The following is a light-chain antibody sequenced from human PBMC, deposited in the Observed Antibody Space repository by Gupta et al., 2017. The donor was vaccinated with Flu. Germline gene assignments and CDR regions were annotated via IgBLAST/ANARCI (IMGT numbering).Light chain of an antibody. CDR2: MAS. CDR3: RHDHSYRT. CDR1: QSINVW. V-gene: IGKV1-5*03. Sequence: SPSTLSASVGDRVTITGRASQSINVWLDWYQQEPVKAPKLLMYMASTLESGVPSRFSGTGSGTEFTLTSISLQPDDFATYYCRHDHSYRTFGQGTKVEI. J-gene: IGKJ1*01.